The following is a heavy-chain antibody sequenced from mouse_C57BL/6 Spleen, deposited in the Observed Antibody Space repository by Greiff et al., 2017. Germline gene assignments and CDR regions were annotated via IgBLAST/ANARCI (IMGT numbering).Heavy chain of an antibody. CDR3: ARDKGVYYDYDDPLYAMDY. J-gene: IGHJ4*01. D-gene: IGHD2-4*01. CDR2: INYDGSST. Sequence: DVQLVESEGGLVQPGSSMKLSCTASGFTFSDYYMAWVRQVPEKGLEWVANINYDGSSTYYLDSLKSRFIISRDNAKNILYLQMSSLKSEDTATYYCARDKGVYYDYDDPLYAMDYWGQGTSVTVSS. V-gene: IGHV5-16*01. CDR1: GFTFSDYY.